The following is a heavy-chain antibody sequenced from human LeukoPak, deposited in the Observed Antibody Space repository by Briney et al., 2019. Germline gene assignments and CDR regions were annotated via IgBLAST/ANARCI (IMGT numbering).Heavy chain of an antibody. D-gene: IGHD3-10*01. Sequence: PSETLSLTCTVSGGSISSYYWSWIRQPAGKGLEWIGRIYISGSTNYNPSLRSRVTMSVDTSKNQFSLNLSSVTAADTAVYYCAREDDYYGSGKFVDYWGQGTLVTVSS. CDR1: GGSISSYY. CDR3: AREDDYYGSGKFVDY. V-gene: IGHV4-4*07. J-gene: IGHJ4*02. CDR2: IYISGST.